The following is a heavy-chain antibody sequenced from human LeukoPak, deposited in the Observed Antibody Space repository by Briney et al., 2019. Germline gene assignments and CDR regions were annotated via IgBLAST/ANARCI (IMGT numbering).Heavy chain of an antibody. D-gene: IGHD4-17*01. CDR2: INAGNGNT. J-gene: IGHJ4*02. Sequence: ASVKVSCKASGYTFTSYAMHWVRQAPGQRLEWMGWINAGNGNTKYSQKFQGRVTITRDTSASTAYMELSSLRSEDTAVYYCARPSTVTTYYFDYWGQGTLVTVSS. CDR1: GYTFTSYA. V-gene: IGHV1-3*01. CDR3: ARPSTVTTYYFDY.